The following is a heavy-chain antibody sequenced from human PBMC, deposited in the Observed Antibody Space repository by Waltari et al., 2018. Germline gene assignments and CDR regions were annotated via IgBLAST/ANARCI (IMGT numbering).Heavy chain of an antibody. CDR3: ARDMDIVVVPAAMFYGMDV. V-gene: IGHV1-69*01. CDR2: IIPIFGTA. J-gene: IGHJ6*02. Sequence: QVQLVQSGAEVSKPGSSVQVSCKASGGTFSTYSISWVRPAPGLGLEWMGGIIPIFGTANYAQKFQGRVTITADESTSTAYMELSSLRSEDTAVYYCARDMDIVVVPAAMFYGMDVWGQGTTVTVSS. D-gene: IGHD2-2*03. CDR1: GGTFSTYS.